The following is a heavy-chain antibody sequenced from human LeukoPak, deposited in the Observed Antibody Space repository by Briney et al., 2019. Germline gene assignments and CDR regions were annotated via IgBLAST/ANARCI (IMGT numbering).Heavy chain of an antibody. Sequence: SETLSLTCTVSGGSISSGDYYWSWIRQPPGKGLEWIGYIYYSGSTYYNPSLKSRVTISVDTSRNQFSLKLSSVTAADTAVYYCARERRMDNDYWGQGTLVTVSS. J-gene: IGHJ4*02. V-gene: IGHV4-30-4*01. D-gene: IGHD2-2*03. CDR1: GGSISSGDYY. CDR3: ARERRMDNDY. CDR2: IYYSGST.